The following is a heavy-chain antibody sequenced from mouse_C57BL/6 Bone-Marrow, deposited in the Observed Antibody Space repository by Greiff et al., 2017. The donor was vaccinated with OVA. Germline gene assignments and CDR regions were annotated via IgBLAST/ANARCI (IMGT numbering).Heavy chain of an antibody. CDR2: IRSKSNNYAT. CDR1: GFSFNTYA. J-gene: IGHJ4*01. Sequence: DVKLVESGGGLVQPKGSLKLSCAASGFSFNTYAMNWVRQAPGKGLEWVARIRSKSNNYATYYADSVKDRFTISRDDSESMLYLQMNNLKTEDTAMYYCVRELTFYAMDYWGQGTSVTVSS. V-gene: IGHV10-1*01. D-gene: IGHD4-1*01. CDR3: VRELTFYAMDY.